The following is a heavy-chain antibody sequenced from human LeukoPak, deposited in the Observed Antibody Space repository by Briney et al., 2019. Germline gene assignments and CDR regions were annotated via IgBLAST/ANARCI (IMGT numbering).Heavy chain of an antibody. D-gene: IGHD1-1*01. CDR2: ISGSGGST. Sequence: GGSLRLSCAASGFTFSSYAMSWVRQAPGKGLEWVSAISGSGGSTYYADSVKGRFTISRDNSKNTLYLQMNSLRADDTAIYYCAKVGPAASSGTTWEYWGQGTLVTVS. J-gene: IGHJ4*02. CDR1: GFTFSSYA. V-gene: IGHV3-23*01. CDR3: AKVGPAASSGTTWEY.